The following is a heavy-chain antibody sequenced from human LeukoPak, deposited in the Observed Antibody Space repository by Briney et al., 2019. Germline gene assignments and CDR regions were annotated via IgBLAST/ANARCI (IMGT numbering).Heavy chain of an antibody. CDR1: GFTFRRYD. J-gene: IGHJ3*02. V-gene: IGHV3-23*01. Sequence: PGGSLRLSCAAPGFTFRRYDMSWVRQAPGKGLEWVSAISGNGDSTYYVDSVKGRFTISRDNSKNTLYLQMNSLRAEDTAVYYCALYCSGGSCYSMGGAFDIWGQGTVVTVSS. CDR3: ALYCSGGSCYSMGGAFDI. CDR2: ISGNGDST. D-gene: IGHD2-15*01.